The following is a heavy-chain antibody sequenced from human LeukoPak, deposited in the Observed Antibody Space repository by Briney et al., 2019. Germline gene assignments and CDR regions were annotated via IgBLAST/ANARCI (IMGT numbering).Heavy chain of an antibody. CDR3: AKQNYGDYVGGYYFDY. V-gene: IGHV3-23*01. D-gene: IGHD4-17*01. CDR2: ISGSGGST. CDR1: GFTFSSHA. J-gene: IGHJ4*02. Sequence: GGSLRLSCAASGFTFSSHAMSWVRQAPGKGLEWVSGISGSGGSTYYADSVKGRFTISRDNSKNTLYLQMNSLRAEDTAVYYCAKQNYGDYVGGYYFDYWGQGTLVTVSS.